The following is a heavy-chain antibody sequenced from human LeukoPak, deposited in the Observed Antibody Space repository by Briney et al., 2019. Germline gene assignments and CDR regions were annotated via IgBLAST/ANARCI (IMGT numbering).Heavy chain of an antibody. V-gene: IGHV3-21*01. D-gene: IGHD2-2*01. CDR1: GFTFSSYS. J-gene: IGHJ4*02. CDR3: ARPSPRHCSSTSCQGWYFDY. Sequence: GSLRLSCAASGFTFSSYSMNWVRQAPGKGLEWVSSISSSSSYIYYADSVRGRFTISRDNAKNSLYLQMNSLRAEDTAVYYCARPSPRHCSSTSCQGWYFDYWGQGTLVTVSS. CDR2: ISSSSSYI.